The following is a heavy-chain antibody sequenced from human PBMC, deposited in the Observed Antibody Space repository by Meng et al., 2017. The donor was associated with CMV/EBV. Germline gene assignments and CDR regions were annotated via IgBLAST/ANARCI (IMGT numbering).Heavy chain of an antibody. Sequence: QGQLGQTRADVKRPGAPGKGSCTAPGYTFTGYGISWVRQAPGQGRELMGWISAYNGNTNYAQKLQGRVTMATDTYTSTAYMELRSLRSDDTAVYYCAREGFDYCGQGNLVTVSS. V-gene: IGHV1-18*01. CDR2: ISAYNGNT. CDR3: AREGFDY. J-gene: IGHJ4*02. CDR1: GYTFTGYG.